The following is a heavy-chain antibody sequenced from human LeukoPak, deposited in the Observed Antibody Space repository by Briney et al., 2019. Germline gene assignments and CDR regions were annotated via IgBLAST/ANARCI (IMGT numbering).Heavy chain of an antibody. V-gene: IGHV1-8*01. Sequence: ASVTVSCKASGYTFTSYGINWVRQATGQGLEWMGWMNPNSGNTGYAQKFQGRVTMTRNTSISTAYMELSSLRSEDTAVYYCARGNRIAARPGRFWFDPWGQGTLVTVSS. CDR3: ARGNRIAARPGRFWFDP. CDR2: MNPNSGNT. J-gene: IGHJ5*02. CDR1: GYTFTSYG. D-gene: IGHD6-6*01.